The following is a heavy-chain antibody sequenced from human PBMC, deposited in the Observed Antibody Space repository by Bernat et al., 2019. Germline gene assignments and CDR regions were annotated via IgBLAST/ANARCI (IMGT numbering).Heavy chain of an antibody. CDR1: GGSISSSSYY. CDR2: IYYSGST. J-gene: IGHJ4*02. Sequence: SLTCTVSGGSISSSSYYWGWIRQPPGKVLEWIGSIYYSGSTYYNPSLKIRVTISVDTSKNQFSLKLSSVTAADTAVYYCASPGGVIAAAEYWGQGTLVTVSS. D-gene: IGHD6-13*01. V-gene: IGHV4-39*01. CDR3: ASPGGVIAAAEY.